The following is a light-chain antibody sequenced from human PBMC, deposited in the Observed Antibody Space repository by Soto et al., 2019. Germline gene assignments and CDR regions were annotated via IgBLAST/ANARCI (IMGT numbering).Light chain of an antibody. CDR1: QSLVHSDGIAY. CDR2: KVS. V-gene: IGKV2-30*02. J-gene: IGKJ5*01. Sequence: DIVMTQSPLSLPVTLGQPASISCRSNQSLVHSDGIAYFSWFQQRPGRSPRRLIYKVSNRDSGVPARFSGSGSGTDFALKISRVEAEDVGVYYFMQGTHRPDTFAQGTRLVI. CDR3: MQGTHRPDT.